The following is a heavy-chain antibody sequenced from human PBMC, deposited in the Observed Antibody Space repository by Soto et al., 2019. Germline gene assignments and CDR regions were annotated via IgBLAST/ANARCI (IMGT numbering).Heavy chain of an antibody. CDR1: GGSFSGYY. V-gene: IGHV4-34*01. J-gene: IGHJ5*02. CDR2: INHSGST. D-gene: IGHD3-3*01. Sequence: QVQLQQWGAGLLKPSETLSLTCAVYGGSFSGYYWSWIRQPPGKGLEWIGEINHSGSTNYNPSLKSRVTISVDTSKNQFSLKLSSVTAADTAVYYCARGDRDYDFWSGYYTGRRFDPWGQGTLVTVSS. CDR3: ARGDRDYDFWSGYYTGRRFDP.